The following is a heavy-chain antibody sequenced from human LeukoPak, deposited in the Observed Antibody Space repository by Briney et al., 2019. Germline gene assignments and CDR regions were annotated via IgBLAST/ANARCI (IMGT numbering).Heavy chain of an antibody. J-gene: IGHJ4*02. Sequence: GGSLRLSCAASEFTFSDYYMSWIRQAPGKGLEWVSYISSSGSTKYYADSVKGRFTISRDDAKNLLYLDMNSLRAEDTAVYYCARGHTAVTRHFDFWGQGTLVTVSS. CDR1: EFTFSDYY. V-gene: IGHV3-11*04. CDR3: ARGHTAVTRHFDF. D-gene: IGHD4-17*01. CDR2: ISSSGSTK.